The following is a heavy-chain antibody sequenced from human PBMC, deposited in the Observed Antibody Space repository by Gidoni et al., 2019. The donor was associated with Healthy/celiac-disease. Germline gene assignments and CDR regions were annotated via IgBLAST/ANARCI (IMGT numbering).Heavy chain of an antibody. CDR1: GFPFSSYS. CDR3: AIGSEVVVTYGMDV. CDR2: ISSSSSTI. V-gene: IGHV3-48*02. Sequence: EVQLVESGGGLVQPGGALGLSCAAPGFPFSSYSMNWVRQATGKGLEWVSYISSSSSTIYYADSVKGRFTISRDNAKNSLYLQMNSLRDEDTAVYYCAIGSEVVVTYGMDVWGQGTTVTVSS. J-gene: IGHJ6*02. D-gene: IGHD2-15*01.